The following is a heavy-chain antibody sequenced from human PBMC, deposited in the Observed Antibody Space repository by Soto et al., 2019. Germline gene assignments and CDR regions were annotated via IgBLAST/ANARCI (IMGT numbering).Heavy chain of an antibody. Sequence: SETLSLTCSVSGAVVTGGENYWSWVRQPPGKGLEWLGYIYDSGVTSYTPALKSRVTLSLDRPNNQVSLKLRSVTAADTAVYFCVRDLAHGYTGNGWGHGTLATVSS. CDR3: VRDLAHGYTGNG. J-gene: IGHJ4*01. CDR1: GAVVTGGENY. V-gene: IGHV4-30-4*08. D-gene: IGHD5-18*01. CDR2: IYDSGVT.